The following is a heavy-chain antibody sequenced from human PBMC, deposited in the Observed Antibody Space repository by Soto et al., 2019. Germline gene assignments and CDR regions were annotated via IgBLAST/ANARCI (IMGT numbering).Heavy chain of an antibody. CDR1: GGSFSGYY. CDR3: ARVWVAEAGAQPYYFDY. J-gene: IGHJ4*02. V-gene: IGHV4-34*01. D-gene: IGHD6-13*01. CDR2: INHSGST. Sequence: SETLSLTCAVYGGSFSGYYWSWIRQPPGKGLEWIGEINHSGSTNYNPSLKSRVTISVDTSKNQFSLKLSSVTAADTAVYYCARVWVAEAGAQPYYFDYWGQGNLVTVSS.